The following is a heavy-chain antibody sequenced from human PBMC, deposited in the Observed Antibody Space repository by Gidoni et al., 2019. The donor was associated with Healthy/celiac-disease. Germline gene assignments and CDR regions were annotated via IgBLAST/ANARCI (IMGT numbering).Heavy chain of an antibody. V-gene: IGHV3-66*01. J-gene: IGHJ4*02. D-gene: IGHD6-19*01. CDR1: GFTVSSNY. Sequence: EVQLVEAGGGLVQAGGSVRRSCAAYGFTVSSNYMSGVRQAPGKGLEWVSVIYSGGSTYYADSVKGCFTISRDNSKNTLYLQMNSLRAEDTAVYYCARDRSSGWSFDYWGQGTLVTVSS. CDR3: ARDRSSGWSFDY. CDR2: IYSGGST.